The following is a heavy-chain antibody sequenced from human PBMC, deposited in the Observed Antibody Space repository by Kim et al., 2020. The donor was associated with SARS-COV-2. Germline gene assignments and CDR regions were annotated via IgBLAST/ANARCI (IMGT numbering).Heavy chain of an antibody. D-gene: IGHD5-18*01. CDR1: GGSFSGYY. J-gene: IGHJ6*02. V-gene: IGHV4-34*01. CDR3: ARVNAYCYGYGYYYYYYGMDV. CDR2: INHSGST. Sequence: SETLSLTCAVYGGSFSGYYWSWIRQPPGKGLEWIGEINHSGSTNYNPSLKSRVTISVDTSKNQFSLKLSSVTAADTAVYYCARVNAYCYGYGYYYYYYGMDVWVQGATVTVSS.